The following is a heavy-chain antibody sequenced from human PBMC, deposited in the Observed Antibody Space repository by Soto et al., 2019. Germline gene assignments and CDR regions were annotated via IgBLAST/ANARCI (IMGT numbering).Heavy chain of an antibody. V-gene: IGHV5-10-1*01. CDR2: IDPSDSYT. J-gene: IGHJ3*02. CDR1: GYSFTSYW. Sequence: GESLKISCKGSGYSFTSYWISWVRQMPGKGLEWMGRIDPSDSYTNYSPSFQGHVTISADKSISTAYLQWSSLKASDTAMYYCASQAWAAHAAIDTWAQGTMFTVSS. CDR3: ASQAWAAHAAIDT. D-gene: IGHD2-21*01.